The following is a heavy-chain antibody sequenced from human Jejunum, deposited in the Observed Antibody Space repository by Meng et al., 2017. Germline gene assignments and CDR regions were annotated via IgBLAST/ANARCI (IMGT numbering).Heavy chain of an antibody. D-gene: IGHD2-21*01. CDR1: GGSISSSSYY. V-gene: IGHV4-39*01. CDR2: MYYHGST. CDR3: ARPHTSA. J-gene: IGHJ5*02. Sequence: QLQVQESGPGLVKPSETLSLTCTVSGGSISSSSYYWGWIRQPPGKGLEWIGTMYYHGSTYYNPSLKSRVTTSVDTSKNQFSLKLSSVTAADTAVYYCARPHTSAWGQGTLVTVSS.